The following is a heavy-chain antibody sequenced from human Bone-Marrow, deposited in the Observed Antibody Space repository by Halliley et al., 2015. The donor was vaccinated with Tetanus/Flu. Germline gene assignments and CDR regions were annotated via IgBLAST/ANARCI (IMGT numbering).Heavy chain of an antibody. J-gene: IGHJ5*02. V-gene: IGHV3-9*01. CDR3: AKDVLSSSWRYLDP. D-gene: IGHD6-13*01. CDR2: ISWSSSSI. Sequence: SLRLSCAASGFTFDDYAMHWVRQAPGKGLEWVSGISWSSSSIAYADSVKGRFTISRDNAKNSLFLQMNSLRLEDTAFYYCAKDVLSSSWRYLDPWGQGTLVTVSS. CDR1: GFTFDDYA.